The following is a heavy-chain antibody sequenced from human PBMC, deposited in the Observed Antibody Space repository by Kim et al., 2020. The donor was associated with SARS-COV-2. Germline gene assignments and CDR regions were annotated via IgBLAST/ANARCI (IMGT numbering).Heavy chain of an antibody. D-gene: IGHD2-15*01. Sequence: ASVKVSCKASGYTFTSYDINWVRQATGQGLEWMGWMNPNSGNTGYAQKFQGRVTMTRNTSISTAYMELSSLRSEDTAVYYCAIRYCSGGSCYKLFDYWGQGTLVTVSS. V-gene: IGHV1-8*01. CDR3: AIRYCSGGSCYKLFDY. CDR2: MNPNSGNT. J-gene: IGHJ4*02. CDR1: GYTFTSYD.